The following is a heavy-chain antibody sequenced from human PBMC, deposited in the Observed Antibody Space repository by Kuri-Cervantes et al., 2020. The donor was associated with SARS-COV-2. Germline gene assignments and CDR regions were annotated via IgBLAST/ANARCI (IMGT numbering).Heavy chain of an antibody. D-gene: IGHD3-3*01. CDR2: ISGSGGST. V-gene: IGHV3-23*01. Sequence: GGSLRLSCAASGFTFSSYAMSWVRQAPGKGLEWVSAISGSGGSTYYADSVKGRFTISRDNSKNTLYLQMNSLRAEDTAVYYCAKDISQGITIPADALDIWGQGTMVTVSS. J-gene: IGHJ3*02. CDR3: AKDISQGITIPADALDI. CDR1: GFTFSSYA.